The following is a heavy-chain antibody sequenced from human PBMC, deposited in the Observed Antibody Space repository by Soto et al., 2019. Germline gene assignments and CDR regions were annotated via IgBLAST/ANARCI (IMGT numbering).Heavy chain of an antibody. CDR1: GGSISSGGYY. Sequence: PSETLSLTCTVSGGSISSGGYYWSWIRQHPGKGLEWIGYIYYSGSTYYNPSLKSRVTISVDTSKNQFSLKLSSVTAADTAVYYCARVPYYYDSRGYMRYYFDYWGQGTLVTVSS. J-gene: IGHJ4*02. CDR3: ARVPYYYDSRGYMRYYFDY. V-gene: IGHV4-31*03. D-gene: IGHD3-22*01. CDR2: IYYSGST.